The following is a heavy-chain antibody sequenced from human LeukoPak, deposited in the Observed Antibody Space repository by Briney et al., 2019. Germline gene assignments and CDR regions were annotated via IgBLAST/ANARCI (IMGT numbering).Heavy chain of an antibody. D-gene: IGHD3-10*01. CDR1: GFTFSSYG. Sequence: PGGSLRLSCAASGFTFSSYGMHWVRQAPGKGLEWVAVIWYDGSNKYYADSVKGRFTISRDNSKNTLYLQMNSLRAEDTAVYYCARFRGFGEPRMYVWGQGTTVTVSS. CDR3: ARFRGFGEPRMYV. CDR2: IWYDGSNK. J-gene: IGHJ6*02. V-gene: IGHV3-33*01.